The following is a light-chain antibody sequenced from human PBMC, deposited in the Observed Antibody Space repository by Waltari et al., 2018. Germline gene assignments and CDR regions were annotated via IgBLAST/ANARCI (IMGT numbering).Light chain of an antibody. CDR1: TSDLGGYNY. Sequence: QSALTQPASVSGSPGQSITISGTGTTSDLGGYNYVSWYQQHPGKAPKLMIYDVSSRPSGVSNRFSGSKSGNTASLTISGLQAEDEADYYCSSFTSSSTWVFGGGTKLTVL. V-gene: IGLV2-14*01. CDR3: SSFTSSSTWV. J-gene: IGLJ3*02. CDR2: DVS.